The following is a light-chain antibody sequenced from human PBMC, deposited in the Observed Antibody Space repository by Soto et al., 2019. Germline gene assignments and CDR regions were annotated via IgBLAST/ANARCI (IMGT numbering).Light chain of an antibody. CDR1: QTISSW. V-gene: IGKV1-5*03. CDR2: KAS. CDR3: QHYNSYS. J-gene: IGKJ1*01. Sequence: DIQMTQSPSTLSGSVGDRVTITCRASQTISSWLAWYQQKPGKAPKLLIYKASTLKSGVPSRFSGSGSGTEFTLTISSLQPDDFATYYCQHYNSYSFGQGTKVEIK.